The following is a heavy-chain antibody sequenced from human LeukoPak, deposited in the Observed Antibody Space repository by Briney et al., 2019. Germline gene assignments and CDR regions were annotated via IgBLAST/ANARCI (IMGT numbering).Heavy chain of an antibody. CDR2: IYISGST. D-gene: IGHD4-17*01. CDR1: GGSISSYY. CDR3: ARGATVTQPYYFDY. V-gene: IGHV4-4*07. J-gene: IGHJ4*02. Sequence: SETLSLTCTVSGGSISSYYWSWIRQPAGKGLEWIGRIYISGSTNYNPSLKSRVTMSVDTSKNQFSLKLSSVTAADTAVYYCARGATVTQPYYFDYWSQGTLVTVSS.